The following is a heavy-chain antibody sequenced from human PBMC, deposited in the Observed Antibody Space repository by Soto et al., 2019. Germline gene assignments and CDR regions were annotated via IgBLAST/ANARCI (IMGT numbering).Heavy chain of an antibody. J-gene: IGHJ4*02. CDR3: AKGATSSWYGGHFDC. Sequence: EVQLLESGGGLVQPGGSLRVSCAASGFTFSTYAMNWVRQAPGKGLEWVSAISGSGGSTYHADSVKGRFTISRDNSKNTLYLQMNSLRAEDTAVYYCAKGATSSWYGGHFDCWGQGTLVTVSS. D-gene: IGHD6-13*01. CDR1: GFTFSTYA. V-gene: IGHV3-23*01. CDR2: ISGSGGST.